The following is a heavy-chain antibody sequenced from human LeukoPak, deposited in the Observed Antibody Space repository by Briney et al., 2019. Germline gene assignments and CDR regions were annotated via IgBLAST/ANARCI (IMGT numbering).Heavy chain of an antibody. CDR2: ISAYNGNT. Sequence: ASVKVSXKASGYTFTSYGISWVRQAPGQGLEWMGWISAYNGNTKYAQKLQGRVTMTADTSPSTAYVQLRGLRADDTAVYYCARDADKSAVWFGDTPQNFDYWGQGTLVTVSS. D-gene: IGHD3-10*01. V-gene: IGHV1-18*01. J-gene: IGHJ4*02. CDR3: ARDADKSAVWFGDTPQNFDY. CDR1: GYTFTSYG.